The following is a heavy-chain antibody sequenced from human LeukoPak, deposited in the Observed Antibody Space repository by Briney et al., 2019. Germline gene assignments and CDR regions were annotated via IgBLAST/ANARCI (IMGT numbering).Heavy chain of an antibody. CDR2: INSDGSST. V-gene: IGHV3-74*01. Sequence: GGSLRLSCAASGFTFSTYWMHWVRQAPGKGLVWVSRINSDGSSTNYADSVKGRFTISRDNSKSTLYLQLNSLRAEDTAIYYCAKEGQAYYGSGYYFDYWGQGTLVTVSS. D-gene: IGHD3-10*01. J-gene: IGHJ4*02. CDR3: AKEGQAYYGSGYYFDY. CDR1: GFTFSTYW.